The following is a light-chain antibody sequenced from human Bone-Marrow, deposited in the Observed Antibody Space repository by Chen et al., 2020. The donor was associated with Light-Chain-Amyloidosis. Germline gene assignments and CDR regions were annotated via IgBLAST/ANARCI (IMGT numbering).Light chain of an antibody. Sequence: NFMLTQPHSVSESPGKTVINCCTRSSGSIATNYVQCYQQRPGSSPTTVIYEDDQRPSGVPDRFSGSIDRSSNSASLTISGLKTEDEVDYYCQSYQGSSQGVFGGGTKLTVL. J-gene: IGLJ3*02. V-gene: IGLV6-57*01. CDR2: EDD. CDR3: QSYQGSSQGV. CDR1: SGSIATNY.